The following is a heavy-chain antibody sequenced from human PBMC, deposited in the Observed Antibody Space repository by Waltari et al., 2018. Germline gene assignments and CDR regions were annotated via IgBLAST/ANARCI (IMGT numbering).Heavy chain of an antibody. CDR1: GGSISSHY. V-gene: IGHV4-59*11. J-gene: IGHJ6*02. Sequence: QVQLQESGPGLVKPSETLSLTCTVSGGSISSHYWSWIRQPPGKGLEWIGYIYYSGSTNYNPSLKSRVTISVDTSKNQFSLKLSSVTAADTAVYYCARGGGAGSSWSAAYYYGMDVWGQGTTVTVSS. CDR3: ARGGGAGSSWSAAYYYGMDV. CDR2: IYYSGST. D-gene: IGHD6-13*01.